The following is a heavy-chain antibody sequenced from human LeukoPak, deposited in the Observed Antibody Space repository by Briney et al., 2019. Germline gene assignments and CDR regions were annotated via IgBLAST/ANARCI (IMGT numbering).Heavy chain of an antibody. CDR3: ARDPTTMVVNDDY. Sequence: ASVKVSCKASGYTFTGYYMHWVRQAPGQGLEWMGRINPNSGGTNYAQKFQGRVTMTRDTSISTAYMELSRLRSDDTAVYYYARDPTTMVVNDDYWGQGTLVTVSS. CDR1: GYTFTGYY. V-gene: IGHV1-2*06. D-gene: IGHD4-23*01. J-gene: IGHJ4*02. CDR2: INPNSGGT.